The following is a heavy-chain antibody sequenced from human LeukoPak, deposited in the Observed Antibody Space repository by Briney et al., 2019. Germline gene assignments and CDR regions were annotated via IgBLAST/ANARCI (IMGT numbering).Heavy chain of an antibody. V-gene: IGHV4-59*11. Sequence: PSETLSLTCTVSGGSFTGPYWSRIRQTPGKGLEWIGYIYHNGDTKYNPSLKSRVTMSVDTSKNQFSLKLSSVTPADTAVYYCARDGYGPTDYWGKGSLVTVSS. CDR3: ARDGYGPTDY. CDR1: GGSFTGPY. CDR2: IYHNGDT. D-gene: IGHD5-18*01. J-gene: IGHJ4*02.